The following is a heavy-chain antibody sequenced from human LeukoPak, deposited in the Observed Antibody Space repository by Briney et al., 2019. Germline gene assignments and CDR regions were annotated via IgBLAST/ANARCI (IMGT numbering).Heavy chain of an antibody. CDR3: AKETIVGATSVY. CDR2: IYTSGST. D-gene: IGHD1-26*01. CDR1: GDSLSNYY. V-gene: IGHV4-4*07. Sequence: SETLSLTCTVSGDSLSNYYWSWIRQPAGKGLEWTGRIYTSGSTNYNPSLNSRVTMSIDTSKNQFSLKLNSVTAADTAVYYCAKETIVGATSVYWGQGVLVTVSS. J-gene: IGHJ4*02.